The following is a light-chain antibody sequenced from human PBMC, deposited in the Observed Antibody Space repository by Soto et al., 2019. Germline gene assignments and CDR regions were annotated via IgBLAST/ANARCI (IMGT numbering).Light chain of an antibody. CDR2: DAS. J-gene: IGKJ5*01. CDR3: QQRSNWPIT. V-gene: IGKV3-11*01. Sequence: EIVMTQSPATLSVSPGERATLSCRASQSVDTYLAWYQQRPGLAPRLLIYDASNRATGIPARFSGSGSGTDFTLIISRLDPEDFAVYYCQQRSNWPITFGQGTRLEIK. CDR1: QSVDTY.